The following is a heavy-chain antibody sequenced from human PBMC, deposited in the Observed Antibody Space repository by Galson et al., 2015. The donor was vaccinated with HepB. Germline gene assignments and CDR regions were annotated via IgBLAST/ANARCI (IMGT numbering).Heavy chain of an antibody. CDR1: GSTFSDHY. Sequence: SVTVSCKASGSTFSDHYIQWVRQAPGQGLEWMGWITPKRGDTNYAQTFKGRATMTRDTSTSTAYLEVSGLRSDDTAMYYCARDDGYNSGWGYWGQGTLVTVSS. D-gene: IGHD6-19*01. CDR3: ARDDGYNSGWGY. J-gene: IGHJ4*02. CDR2: ITPKRGDT. V-gene: IGHV1-2*02.